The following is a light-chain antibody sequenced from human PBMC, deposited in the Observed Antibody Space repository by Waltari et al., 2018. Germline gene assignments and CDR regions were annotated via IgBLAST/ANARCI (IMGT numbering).Light chain of an antibody. CDR2: GAS. CDR1: QSVSSSH. CDR3: QQYDSSPYS. Sequence: EIVLTQSPGTLSLSPGERATLSCRASQSVSSSHLAWYQQKPGQAPRRHIYGASTRATGTPDRFSGSGSGTDFTLTISRLEPEDFAVYYCQQYDSSPYSFGQGTKLAIK. V-gene: IGKV3-20*01. J-gene: IGKJ2*03.